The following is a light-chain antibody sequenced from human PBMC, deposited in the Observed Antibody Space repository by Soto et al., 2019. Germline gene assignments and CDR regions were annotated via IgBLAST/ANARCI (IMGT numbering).Light chain of an antibody. CDR1: ETVATN. CDR2: CAS. Sequence: VMTQSPATLSVSPGERATLSCWASETVATNLAWYQQKPGQAPRLLISCASTRAAGISASFRGSGSGTEVTLIISSLRSEESASYYCQQYFEWPPLTFGQGTKVEI. CDR3: QQYFEWPPLT. J-gene: IGKJ1*01. V-gene: IGKV3-15*01.